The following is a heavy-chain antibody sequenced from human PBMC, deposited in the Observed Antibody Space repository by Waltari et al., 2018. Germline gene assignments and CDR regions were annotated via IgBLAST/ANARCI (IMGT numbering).Heavy chain of an antibody. J-gene: IGHJ4*02. Sequence: QVQLQESGPGLVKPSETLSLTCTVSGGSVSSGSYYWSWIRQPPGKGLEWIGYIYYSGSTNYNPSLKSRVTISVDTSKNQFSLKLSSVTAADTAVYYCARDKGGIAVAGRAFDYWGQGTLVTVSS. V-gene: IGHV4-61*01. CDR3: ARDKGGIAVAGRAFDY. D-gene: IGHD6-19*01. CDR2: IYYSGST. CDR1: GGSVSSGSYY.